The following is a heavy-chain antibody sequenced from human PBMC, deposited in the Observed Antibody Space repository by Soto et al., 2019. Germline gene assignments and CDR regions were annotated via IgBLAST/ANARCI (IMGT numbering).Heavy chain of an antibody. Sequence: QVQLVQSGAEVKKPGSSVKVSCKASGGTFSSYAISWVRQAPGQGLEWMGGIIPIFGTANYAQKFQGRVTITADESTSTAYMELSCLRSEYRAVYYCARGPYYDFGSGDMAPHYYYGMDVWGQGTTVTVSS. J-gene: IGHJ6*02. CDR1: GGTFSSYA. V-gene: IGHV1-69*12. CDR3: ARGPYYDFGSGDMAPHYYYGMDV. CDR2: IIPIFGTA. D-gene: IGHD3-3*01.